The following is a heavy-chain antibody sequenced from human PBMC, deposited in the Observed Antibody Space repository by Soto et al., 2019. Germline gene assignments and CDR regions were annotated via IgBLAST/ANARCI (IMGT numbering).Heavy chain of an antibody. CDR1: GDSISSGNKY. CDR3: ARVPSPFDYYYAMDV. V-gene: IGHV4-30-4*01. Sequence: SETLSLTCTVSGDSISSGNKYWTWILQPPGKGLEWIGYIFSSGTTYYNPSLKSRLTMALEASQNQFSLKVKSMTDADTAVYYCARVPSPFDYYYAMDVWGQGTTVTVS. J-gene: IGHJ6*02. CDR2: IFSSGTT. D-gene: IGHD3-16*01.